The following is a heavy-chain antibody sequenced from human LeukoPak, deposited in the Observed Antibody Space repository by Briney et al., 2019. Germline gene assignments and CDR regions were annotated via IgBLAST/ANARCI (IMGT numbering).Heavy chain of an antibody. V-gene: IGHV4-34*01. D-gene: IGHD1-1*01. CDR3: ARGSGYPALPFDY. CDR2: INHSGST. J-gene: IGHJ4*02. CDR1: GGSFSGYC. Sequence: PSETLSLTCAVYGGSFSGYCWSWIRQPPGKGLEWIGEINHSGSTNYNPSLKSRVTISVDTSKNQFSLKLSSVTAADTAVYYCARGSGYPALPFDYWGQGTLVTVSS.